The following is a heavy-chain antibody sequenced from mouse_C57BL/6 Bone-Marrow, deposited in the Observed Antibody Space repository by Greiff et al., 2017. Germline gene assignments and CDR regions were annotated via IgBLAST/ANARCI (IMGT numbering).Heavy chain of an antibody. CDR2: ISYSAST. CDR1: GYSITSDY. V-gene: IGHV3-8*01. J-gene: IGHJ1*03. Sequence: EVQLQESGPGLAKPSQTLSLTCSVTGYSITSDYWNWIRKFPGNKLEYMGYISYSASTYYTPSLKSRISITRDTSKNQYYLQLNSVTTEDTATDYCGRWGPYYGSSYGCFDVWGTGTTVTVSS. CDR3: GRWGPYYGSSYGCFDV. D-gene: IGHD1-1*01.